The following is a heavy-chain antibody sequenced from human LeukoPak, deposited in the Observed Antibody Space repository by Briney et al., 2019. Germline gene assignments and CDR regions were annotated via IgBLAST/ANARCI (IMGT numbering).Heavy chain of an antibody. V-gene: IGHV3-74*01. Sequence: GGSLRLSCAASGFTFSSYSMHWVRQAPGKGLMWVSRLKSDGSSAGYAGSVKGRFTISRDYAKNTLYLQMNSLRVEDTAVYYCAGTKYIGAAIDYWGQGTLVTVSS. CDR1: GFTFSSYS. CDR2: LKSDGSSA. CDR3: AGTKYIGAAIDY. D-gene: IGHD3-16*01. J-gene: IGHJ4*02.